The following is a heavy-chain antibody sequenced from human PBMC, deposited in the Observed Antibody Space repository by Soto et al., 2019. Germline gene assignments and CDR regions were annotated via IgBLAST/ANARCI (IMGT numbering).Heavy chain of an antibody. CDR1: GFTFSTYD. J-gene: IGHJ2*01. CDR2: ISGNGGST. V-gene: IGHV3-23*01. CDR3: AKVGTAHWSFDL. D-gene: IGHD2-21*02. Sequence: EVQLLESGGDLAQPGGSLRLSCAASGFTFSTYDMSWVRQAPGKGLEWVSAISGNGGSTYADSVKGRFTISRDNSKNTLYLQMNSLRADDTAVYYCAKVGTAHWSFDLWGRGTLVTVSS.